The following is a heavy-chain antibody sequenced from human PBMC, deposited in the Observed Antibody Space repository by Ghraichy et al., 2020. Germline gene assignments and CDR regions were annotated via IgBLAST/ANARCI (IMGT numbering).Heavy chain of an antibody. CDR1: GGSISNYY. CDR3: ASRRVGVESAFDV. V-gene: IGHV4-59*01. D-gene: IGHD1-26*01. Sequence: SETLSLTCTVSGGSISNYYWSWIRQPPGKGLEWIGYIYYSGYTNYNPSLKSRLTISVDTSKNQFPLKLSSVTAADTAVYYCASRRVGVESAFDVWGQGTMVIVSP. J-gene: IGHJ3*01. CDR2: IYYSGYT.